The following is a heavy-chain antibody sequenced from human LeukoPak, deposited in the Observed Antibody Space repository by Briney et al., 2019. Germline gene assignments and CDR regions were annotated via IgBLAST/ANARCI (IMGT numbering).Heavy chain of an antibody. J-gene: IGHJ3*02. Sequence: SETLSLTCTVSGGSISSGDYYWSWIRQPPGKGLEWIGYIYYSGSTYYNPSLKSRVTISVDTSKNQFSLKLSSVTAADTAVYYCARSNSGTLNRWFGEFPDASDIWGQGTMVTVSS. CDR1: GGSISSGDYY. V-gene: IGHV4-30-4*01. CDR2: IYYSGST. CDR3: ARSNSGTLNRWFGEFPDASDI. D-gene: IGHD3-10*01.